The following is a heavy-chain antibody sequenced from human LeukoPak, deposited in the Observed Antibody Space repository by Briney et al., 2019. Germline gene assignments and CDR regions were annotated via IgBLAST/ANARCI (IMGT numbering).Heavy chain of an antibody. CDR2: ISSSSSYI. J-gene: IGHJ4*02. Sequence: GGSLRLSCAASGFTFSNYAMSWVRQAPGEGLEWVSSISSSSSYIYYADSVKGRFTISRDNAKNSLYLQMNSLRAEDTAVYYCARDGEGYNYDFDYWGQGTLVTVSS. CDR1: GFTFSNYA. V-gene: IGHV3-21*01. CDR3: ARDGEGYNYDFDY. D-gene: IGHD5-24*01.